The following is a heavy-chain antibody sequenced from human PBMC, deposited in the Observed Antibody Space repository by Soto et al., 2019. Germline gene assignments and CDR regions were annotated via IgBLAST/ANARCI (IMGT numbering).Heavy chain of an antibody. J-gene: IGHJ4*02. D-gene: IGHD3-9*01. Sequence: ASVKVSCKASGFTFTSSAMQWVRQARGQRLEWIGWIVVGSGNTNYAQKFQERVTITRDMSTSTAYMELSSLRSEDTAVYYCAANFYDILTGYYDYWGQGTLVTVSS. CDR2: IVVGSGNT. V-gene: IGHV1-58*02. CDR1: GFTFTSSA. CDR3: AANFYDILTGYYDY.